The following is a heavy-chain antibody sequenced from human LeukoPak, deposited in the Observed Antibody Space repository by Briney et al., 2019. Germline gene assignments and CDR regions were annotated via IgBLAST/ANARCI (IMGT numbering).Heavy chain of an antibody. CDR2: IYYSGTT. Sequence: PSETLSLTCSVSGGSINSDDYYWNRLRQPPGKGLEWTGYIYYSGTTYYNPSLKSRVTRSVDTSKNQFSLKLSSVTAADTAVYYCARHGGDYGGDSGTYYFDFWGQGTLVTVSS. V-gene: IGHV4-30-4*01. D-gene: IGHD4-23*01. CDR1: GGSINSDDYY. CDR3: ARHGGDYGGDSGTYYFDF. J-gene: IGHJ4*02.